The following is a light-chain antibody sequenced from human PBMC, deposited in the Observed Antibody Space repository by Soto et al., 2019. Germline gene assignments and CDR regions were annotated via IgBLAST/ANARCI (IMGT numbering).Light chain of an antibody. CDR1: QSISNW. CDR2: HAS. V-gene: IGKV1-5*01. CDR3: QQYNGSWT. Sequence: DVQMTQSPSTLSASVGDRVTITCRASQSISNWLAWYQQKPGKAPKLLIFHASSLESGVPSRFSGSGSGTEFILTISSLQPDDSATYYCQQYNGSWTFGQGTKVDIK. J-gene: IGKJ1*01.